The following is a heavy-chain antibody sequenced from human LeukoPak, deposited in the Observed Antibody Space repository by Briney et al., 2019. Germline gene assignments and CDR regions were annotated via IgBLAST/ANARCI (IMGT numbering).Heavy chain of an antibody. CDR2: ISYSEST. Sequence: PSETLSLTCTVSGGSINSYYWSWIRQPPGKGLEWLGYISYSESTNYSPSLKSRVTISVGTSKNQFSLKLNSVTAADTAIYYCARTLIAAAGYYFDYWGQGTLATVSS. J-gene: IGHJ4*02. D-gene: IGHD6-13*01. CDR3: ARTLIAAAGYYFDY. V-gene: IGHV4-59*08. CDR1: GGSINSYY.